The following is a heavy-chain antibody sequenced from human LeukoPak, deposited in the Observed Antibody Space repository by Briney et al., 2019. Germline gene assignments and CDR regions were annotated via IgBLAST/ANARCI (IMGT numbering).Heavy chain of an antibody. CDR1: GDSVSSKNGA. J-gene: IGHJ4*02. V-gene: IGHV6-1*01. D-gene: IGHD6-19*01. CDR2: TYYRSKWYN. Sequence: SQTLSLTCVVSGDSVSSKNGAWNWIRQSPSRGLEWLGRTYYRSKWYNDYAESMEGRMTISQDTSKNQYSLHLNSVTPDDTAVYYCARDFVTTGWHTFDYWGQGNLVTVSS. CDR3: ARDFVTTGWHTFDY.